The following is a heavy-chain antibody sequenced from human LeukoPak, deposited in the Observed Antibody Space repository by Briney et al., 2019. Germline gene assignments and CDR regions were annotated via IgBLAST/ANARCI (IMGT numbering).Heavy chain of an antibody. CDR3: EGQTNVVVVARPAAGAFDI. Sequence: SVKVSCKASGGTFSSYAISWVPQAPGQGLEWMGGIIPIFGTANYAQKFQGSFTITTDESQSTAYMALSSLSSQHSADNSVEGQTNVVVVARPAAGAFDIWGQGTMVTVSS. J-gene: IGHJ3*02. CDR1: GGTFSSYA. V-gene: IGHV1-69*05. CDR2: IIPIFGTA. D-gene: IGHD2-15*01.